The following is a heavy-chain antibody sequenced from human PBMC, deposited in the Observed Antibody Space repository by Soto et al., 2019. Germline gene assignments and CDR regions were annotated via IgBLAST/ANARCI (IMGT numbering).Heavy chain of an antibody. CDR3: AHSRYFDWVGGMDV. CDR2: IYWNDDK. Sequence: SGPALVNPTQTLTLTCTFSGFSLSTSGVGVGWIRQPPGKALEWLALIYWNDDKRYSPSLKSRLTITKDTSKNQVVLTMTNMDPVATPTYYCAHSRYFDWVGGMDVWGQGTTVTVSS. CDR1: GFSLSTSGVG. D-gene: IGHD3-9*01. V-gene: IGHV2-5*01. J-gene: IGHJ6*02.